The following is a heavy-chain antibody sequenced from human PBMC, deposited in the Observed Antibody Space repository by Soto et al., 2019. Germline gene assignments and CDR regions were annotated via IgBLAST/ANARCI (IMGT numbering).Heavy chain of an antibody. J-gene: IGHJ4*02. Sequence: QVQLVQSGGEVKKPGASVRLSCKTSGYTFTNYGLTWVRQAPGQGLEWIGWVSAYNRNSNYAQKFEDRVTMTTDTPTKTAYWERRSLGSDDPAVYYCARERRGEPLLYWGGGPLLPVSP. D-gene: IGHD3-16*01. CDR3: ARERRGEPLLY. CDR2: VSAYNRNS. V-gene: IGHV1-18*04. CDR1: GYTFTNYG.